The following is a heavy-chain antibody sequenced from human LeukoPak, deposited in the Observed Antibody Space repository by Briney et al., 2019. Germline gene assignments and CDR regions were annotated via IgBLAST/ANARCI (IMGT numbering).Heavy chain of an antibody. CDR1: GDSISSYY. Sequence: SETLSLTCTVSGDSISSYYWSWIRQPPGKGLEWIGYFYYSGSTNYNPSLKSRVTISVDTSKKNQFSLKLSSVTAADTAVYYCARTGIIGYCSGGSCPFDYWGQGTLVTVSS. CDR3: ARTGIIGYCSGGSCPFDY. CDR2: FYYSGST. J-gene: IGHJ4*02. V-gene: IGHV4-59*01. D-gene: IGHD2-15*01.